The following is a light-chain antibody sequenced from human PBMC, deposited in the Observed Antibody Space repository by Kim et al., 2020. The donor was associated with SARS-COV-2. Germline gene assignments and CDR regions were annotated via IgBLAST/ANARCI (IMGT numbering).Light chain of an antibody. CDR1: QSVSSY. Sequence: EIVLTQSPATLSLSPGERATLSCRASQSVSSYLAWYQQKPGQAPRLLIYDASNRATGIPARFSGSGSGTDFTLTISSLKPEDFAVYYCQQRSNWPPLYTFGQGTKLEI. CDR3: QQRSNWPPLYT. V-gene: IGKV3-11*01. CDR2: DAS. J-gene: IGKJ2*01.